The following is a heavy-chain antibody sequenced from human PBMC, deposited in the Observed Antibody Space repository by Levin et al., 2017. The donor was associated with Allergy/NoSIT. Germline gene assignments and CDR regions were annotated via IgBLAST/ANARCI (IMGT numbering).Heavy chain of an antibody. V-gene: IGHV4-31*03. Sequence: TSETLSLTCTVSGGSIRSGGYYWSWNRRYPGKGLEWIGYIYYSGTTYYNPSLRGRVNISVDTSKNQFSLKLSSVTAADTAVYYCARELVEFTAMVRSDAFDIWGQGIMVTVS. J-gene: IGHJ3*02. CDR3: ARELVEFTAMVRSDAFDI. D-gene: IGHD5-18*01. CDR2: IYYSGTT. CDR1: GGSIRSGGYY.